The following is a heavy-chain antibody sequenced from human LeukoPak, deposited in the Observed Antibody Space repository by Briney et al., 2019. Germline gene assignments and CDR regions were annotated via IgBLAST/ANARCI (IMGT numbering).Heavy chain of an antibody. CDR3: ARDIGYYYDSSAYSEDGY. J-gene: IGHJ4*02. CDR2: ISSSSYI. D-gene: IGHD3-22*01. Sequence: GGSLRLSCAASGFTFSSYTMNWVRQAPGKGLQWVSSISSSSYIYYADSVKGRFTISRDNAKNSLYLQINNLRAEDTAVYYCARDIGYYYDSSAYSEDGYWGQGTLVTVSS. CDR1: GFTFSSYT. V-gene: IGHV3-21*01.